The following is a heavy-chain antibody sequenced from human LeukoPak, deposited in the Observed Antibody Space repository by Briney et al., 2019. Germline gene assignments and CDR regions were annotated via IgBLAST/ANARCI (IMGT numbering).Heavy chain of an antibody. J-gene: IGHJ3*02. Sequence: GGSLRLSCAPSGFTFSSYNLNWVRQAPGKGLEWVSTISSSSNYIYYADSVKGRFTISRDNAKNSLYLQVNSLRAEDTAVYYCARGLPYNDAFDIWGQGTMVTVSS. CDR1: GFTFSSYN. V-gene: IGHV3-21*01. CDR2: ISSSSNYI. D-gene: IGHD4-11*01. CDR3: ARGLPYNDAFDI.